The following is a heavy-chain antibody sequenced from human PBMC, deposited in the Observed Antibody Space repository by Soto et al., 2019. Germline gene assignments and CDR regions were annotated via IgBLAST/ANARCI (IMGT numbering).Heavy chain of an antibody. CDR3: ARGNLVGELVYVYFDS. CDR2: IIHIFGTA. CDR1: GGTFSSYA. V-gene: IGHV1-69*06. D-gene: IGHD3-10*01. Sequence: QVQLVQSGAEVKKPGSSVKVSCKASGGTFSSYAISWVRQAPGQGLEWMGGIIHIFGTANYAQKFQGRVTITADKSTSTGYMELSSVSSEDTAVYYSARGNLVGELVYVYFDSWGQGTLVTVSS. J-gene: IGHJ4*02.